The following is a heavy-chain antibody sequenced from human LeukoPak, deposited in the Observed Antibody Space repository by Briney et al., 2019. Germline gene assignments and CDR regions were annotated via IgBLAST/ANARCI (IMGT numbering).Heavy chain of an antibody. D-gene: IGHD2-21*02. Sequence: PSETLSLTCAVYGGSFSGYYWSWIRQPPGKGLEWIGEINHSGSTNYNPSLKSRVTISVDTSKNQFSPKLSSVTAADTAVYYCARVLGIVVVTAIANWFDPWGQGTLVTVSS. V-gene: IGHV4-34*01. J-gene: IGHJ5*02. CDR3: ARVLGIVVVTAIANWFDP. CDR1: GGSFSGYY. CDR2: INHSGST.